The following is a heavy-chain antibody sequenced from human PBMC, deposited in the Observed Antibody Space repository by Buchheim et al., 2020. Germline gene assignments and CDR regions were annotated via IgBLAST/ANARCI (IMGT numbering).Heavy chain of an antibody. CDR2: INPSGGST. V-gene: IGHV1-46*01. CDR3: ARMSAATDYYYGMDV. J-gene: IGHJ6*02. CDR1: GCTFTSYY. D-gene: IGHD2-15*01. Sequence: QVQLVQSGAEVKKPGPSVKVSCKASGCTFTSYYMHWVRQAPGQGLEWMGMINPSGGSTTYAQKLQGRVTMTRDTSTSTVYMELSSLRSEDTAVYYCARMSAATDYYYGMDVWGQGTT.